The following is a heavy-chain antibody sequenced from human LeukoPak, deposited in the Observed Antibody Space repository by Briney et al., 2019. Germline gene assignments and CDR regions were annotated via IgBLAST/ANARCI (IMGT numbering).Heavy chain of an antibody. CDR2: INHRGSN. Sequence: SETLSLTCAVYGGSFSGYYWSWLRQPPGKGLEWIGEINHRGSNNYNPSLKSRVTISVDTSKNQFSLKLSSVTAADTAVYYRARGVYCSSTSCQGPGDYYYGMDVWGQGTTVTVSS. J-gene: IGHJ6*02. CDR3: ARGVYCSSTSCQGPGDYYYGMDV. CDR1: GGSFSGYY. V-gene: IGHV4-34*01. D-gene: IGHD2-2*01.